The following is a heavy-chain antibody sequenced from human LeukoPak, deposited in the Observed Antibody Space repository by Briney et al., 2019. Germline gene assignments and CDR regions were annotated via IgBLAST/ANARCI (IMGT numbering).Heavy chain of an antibody. J-gene: IGHJ5*02. CDR3: ARVAGWHWFDP. CDR2: IRPSGDNT. V-gene: IGHV3-23*01. Sequence: GGSLTLSCEDSGFTFRSYEMNWVRQAPGRGLEWVSSIRPSGDNTYYGDSVKGRFTISRDNSKNTVYLQMNNMRVDDTAVYYCARVAGWHWFDPWGQGTLVTVSS. D-gene: IGHD6-19*01. CDR1: GFTFRSYE.